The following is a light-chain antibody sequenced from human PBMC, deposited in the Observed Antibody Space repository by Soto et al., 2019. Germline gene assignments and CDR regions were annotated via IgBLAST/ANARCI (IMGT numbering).Light chain of an antibody. J-gene: IGKJ3*01. CDR2: AAS. V-gene: IGKV1-27*01. CDR3: QKYNSVPFT. CDR1: QGISNY. Sequence: DIQMTQSPSSLSASVGDRVTITCRASQGISNYLAWYQQKPGKVPKLLIYAASTLQSGVPSRFSVSGSGTYFTLTISSLQPEDVATYYCQKYNSVPFTFAPGTKVEIK.